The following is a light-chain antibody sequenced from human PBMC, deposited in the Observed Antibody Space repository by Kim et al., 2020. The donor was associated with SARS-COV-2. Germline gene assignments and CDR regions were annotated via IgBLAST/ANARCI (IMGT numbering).Light chain of an antibody. CDR3: NSRESSANHWM. CDR1: SLRSYY. J-gene: IGLJ3*02. Sequence: SSELTHDPAVSVALGQTVRITCQGDSLRSYYASWYQQKPGQAPVLVFYGKNNRPSGIPDRFSGSYSGNTASLTITAAQAEDEADYYCNSRESSANHWMFGGGTKLTVL. CDR2: GKN. V-gene: IGLV3-19*01.